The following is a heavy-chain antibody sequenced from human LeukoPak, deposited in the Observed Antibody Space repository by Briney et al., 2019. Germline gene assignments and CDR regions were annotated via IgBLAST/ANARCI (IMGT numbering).Heavy chain of an antibody. CDR3: ARHRIAARGSFDY. CDR1: GGSIGSSYYY. Sequence: SETLSLTCTVSGGSIGSSYYYWGWIRQPPGRGLEWIGSIYYSGSTYYNPSLKSRVTISEDTSKNQFSLKLNTVTAADTAVYYCARHRIAARGSFDYWGQGTLVTVSS. V-gene: IGHV4-39*01. CDR2: IYYSGST. J-gene: IGHJ4*02. D-gene: IGHD6-6*01.